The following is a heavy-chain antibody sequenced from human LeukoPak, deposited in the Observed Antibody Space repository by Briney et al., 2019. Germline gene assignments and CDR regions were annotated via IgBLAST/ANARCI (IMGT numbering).Heavy chain of an antibody. V-gene: IGHV1-2*02. CDR1: GYTFTGYY. Sequence: GASVKVSCKASGYTFTGYYMHWVRQAPGQGLEWMGWINPNSGGTNYAQKFQGRVTMTRDTSISTAYMELSRLRSGDTAVYYCARDYYDSSGYYFDYWGQGTLVTVSS. D-gene: IGHD3-22*01. CDR3: ARDYYDSSGYYFDY. CDR2: INPNSGGT. J-gene: IGHJ4*02.